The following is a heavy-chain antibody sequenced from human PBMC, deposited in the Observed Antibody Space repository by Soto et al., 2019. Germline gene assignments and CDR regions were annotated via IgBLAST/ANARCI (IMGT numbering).Heavy chain of an antibody. CDR1: GFTFSSYG. CDR3: ARRVGYCSGGSCYVDY. J-gene: IGHJ4*02. V-gene: IGHV3-30*03. CDR2: ISYDGSNK. Sequence: GGSLRLSCAASGFTFSSYGMHWVRQAPGKGLEWVAVISYDGSNKYYADSVKGRFTISRDNSKNTLYLQMNSLRAEDTAVYYCARRVGYCSGGSCYVDYWGQGTLVTVSS. D-gene: IGHD2-15*01.